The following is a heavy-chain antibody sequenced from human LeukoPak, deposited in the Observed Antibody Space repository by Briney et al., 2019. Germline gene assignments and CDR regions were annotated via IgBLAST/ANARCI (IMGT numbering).Heavy chain of an antibody. D-gene: IGHD1-1*01. J-gene: IGHJ4*02. Sequence: GGSLRLSCAASGFTFSTYGMHWVRQAPGKGLEWVAYIQYDRSNQQYAGSVKGRFSISRDNSKNTLYLQMNSLRAEDTALYYCARDLTNYYFDYWGQGTLVTVSS. CDR3: ARDLTNYYFDY. CDR1: GFTFSTYG. CDR2: IQYDRSNQ. V-gene: IGHV3-30*02.